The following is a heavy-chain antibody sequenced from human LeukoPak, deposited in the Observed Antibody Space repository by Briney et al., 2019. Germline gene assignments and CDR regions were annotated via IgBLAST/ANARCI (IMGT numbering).Heavy chain of an antibody. V-gene: IGHV1-18*01. CDR2: ISGNNGDT. CDR1: GYTFTSYG. D-gene: IGHD3-22*01. J-gene: IGHJ4*02. CDR3: AREGHYDTSAYSIDFDY. Sequence: ASVKVSCKASGYTFTSYGISWVRQAPGQGLEWMGWISGNNGDTNYAQKFQGRVTLTTHTSTSTAYMELRSLRSDDTGVYYCAREGHYDTSAYSIDFDYWGQGTLVTVSS.